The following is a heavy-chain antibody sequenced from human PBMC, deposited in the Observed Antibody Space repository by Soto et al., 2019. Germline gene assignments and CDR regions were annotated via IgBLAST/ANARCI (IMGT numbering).Heavy chain of an antibody. CDR2: IYYSGST. Sequence: SETLSLTCTVSGCSISSGGYYWSWIRQHPGKGLEWIGYIYYSGSTYYNPSLKSRVTISVDTSKNQFSLKLSSVTAADTAVYYCARDFGLVIDYWGQGTLVTISS. CDR3: ARDFGLVIDY. J-gene: IGHJ4*02. V-gene: IGHV4-31*03. CDR1: GCSISSGGYY. D-gene: IGHD3-3*01.